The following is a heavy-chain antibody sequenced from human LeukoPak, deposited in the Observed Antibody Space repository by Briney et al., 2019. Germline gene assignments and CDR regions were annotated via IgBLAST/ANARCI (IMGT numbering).Heavy chain of an antibody. CDR3: AIHDFWSGHYPPGGYMDV. Sequence: GESLQISCQGSGYSFTSYWIGWVRQMPGKGLEWMGVIYPGDSDTRYIPSFQGRVTISADKSISTAYLQWSSTTYLQWSSLKASDTATYYCAIHDFWSGHYPPGGYMDVWGKGTTVIVSS. J-gene: IGHJ6*03. CDR1: GYSFTSYW. V-gene: IGHV5-51*01. CDR2: IYPGDSDT. D-gene: IGHD3-3*01.